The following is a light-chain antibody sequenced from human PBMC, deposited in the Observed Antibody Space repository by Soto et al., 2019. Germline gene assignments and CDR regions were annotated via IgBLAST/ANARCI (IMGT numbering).Light chain of an antibody. J-gene: IGLJ1*01. CDR1: STDVGNYNL. Sequence: QSVLTQPASVSGSPGQSITISCTGTSTDVGNYNLVSWYQQHPGKVPKVMIYEGNTRPAGVSSRFSGSKSDNTASLTISGLQAEDEADYYCCSYAGSGTYVFGTGTKVTVL. CDR2: EGN. V-gene: IGLV2-23*01. CDR3: CSYAGSGTYV.